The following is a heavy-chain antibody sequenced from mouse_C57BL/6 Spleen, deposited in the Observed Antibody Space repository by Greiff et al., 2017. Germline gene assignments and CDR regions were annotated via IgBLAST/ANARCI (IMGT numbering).Heavy chain of an antibody. CDR2: IDPENGDT. V-gene: IGHV14-4*01. CDR3: TTGRGYAMDY. J-gene: IGHJ4*01. CDR1: GFNIKDDY. Sequence: EVQLQQSGAELVRPGASVKLSCTASGFNIKDDYMHWVKQRPEQGLEWIGWIDPENGDTEYASKFQGKATITADTSSNTAYLQLSSLTSEDTAVYYCTTGRGYAMDYWGQGTSVTVSS.